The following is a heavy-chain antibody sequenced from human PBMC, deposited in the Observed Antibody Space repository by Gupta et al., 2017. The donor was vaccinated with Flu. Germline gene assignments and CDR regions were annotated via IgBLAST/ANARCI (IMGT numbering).Heavy chain of an antibody. Sequence: QVQLVQSGAEVKKPGSSVKVSCKASGGTFSSYAISWVRQAPGQGLEWMGGIIPIFGTANYAQKFQGRVTITADKSTSTAYMELSSLRSEDTAVYYCARERFLPAVADPYYYYGMDVWGQGTTVTVSS. CDR3: ARERFLPAVADPYYYYGMDV. J-gene: IGHJ6*02. CDR2: IIPIFGTA. CDR1: GGTFSSYA. D-gene: IGHD6-19*01. V-gene: IGHV1-69*06.